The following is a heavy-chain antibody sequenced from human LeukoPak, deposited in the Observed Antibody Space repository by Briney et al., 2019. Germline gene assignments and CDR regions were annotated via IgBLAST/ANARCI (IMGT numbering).Heavy chain of an antibody. D-gene: IGHD4-23*01. CDR3: ARETGKVVRFFDY. Sequence: QPGGSLRLSCAASAFTFSSYWMHWVRQAPGKGLVWVSRINSDGSSTSYADSVKGRFTISRDNAKNTLYLQMNSLRAEDTAVYYCARETGKVVRFFDYWGQGTLVTVSS. V-gene: IGHV3-74*01. CDR1: AFTFSSYW. CDR2: INSDGSST. J-gene: IGHJ4*02.